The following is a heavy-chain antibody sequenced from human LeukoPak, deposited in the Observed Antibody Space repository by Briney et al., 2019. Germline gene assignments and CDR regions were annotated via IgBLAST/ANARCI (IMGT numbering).Heavy chain of an antibody. D-gene: IGHD3-10*01. Sequence: SETLSLTCTLSVDSISTYYWSWIRQPPGKGLEWIGYVYYSGSTNYNPSLKSRVTMSIDTSRNQFFLELSSVTAADTAVYYCVRHTWFGTRHWFDPWGQGILVTVSS. J-gene: IGHJ5*02. CDR1: VDSISTYY. V-gene: IGHV4-59*08. CDR2: VYYSGST. CDR3: VRHTWFGTRHWFDP.